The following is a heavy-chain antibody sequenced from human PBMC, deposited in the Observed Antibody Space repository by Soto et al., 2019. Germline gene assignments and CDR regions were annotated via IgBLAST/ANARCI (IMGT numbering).Heavy chain of an antibody. D-gene: IGHD6-13*01. CDR3: AKGDSSSFYYGMDV. CDR1: GFTFDDYA. Sequence: EVPLVESGGGLVQPGRSLRLSCAASGFTFDDYAMHWVRQAPGKGLEWVSGISWNSGSIGYADSVKGRFTISRDNAKNSLYLQINSLRAEDTALYYCAKGDSSSFYYGMDVWGQGTTVTVSS. CDR2: ISWNSGSI. J-gene: IGHJ6*02. V-gene: IGHV3-9*01.